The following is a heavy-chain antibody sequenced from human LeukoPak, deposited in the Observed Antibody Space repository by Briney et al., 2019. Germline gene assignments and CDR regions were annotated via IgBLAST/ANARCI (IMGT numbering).Heavy chain of an antibody. CDR1: GGSFSDYS. J-gene: IGHJ4*02. CDR2: INYSETT. V-gene: IGHV4-34*01. CDR3: ARVGFDY. Sequence: PSEILSLTCAVYGGSFSDYSWSWIRQPPGKGLEWIGEINYSETTNYNPSLKSRVFISIDTSKNQFSLKLSSVTAADTAIYYCARVGFDYWGQGTLVTVSS.